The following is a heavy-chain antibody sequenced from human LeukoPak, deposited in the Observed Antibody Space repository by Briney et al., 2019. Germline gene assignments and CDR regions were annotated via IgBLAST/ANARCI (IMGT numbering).Heavy chain of an antibody. CDR1: GFTFSSYW. CDR3: ARDDAIGGGYLDS. V-gene: IGHV3-74*01. CDR2: INSDGSST. Sequence: GGSLRLSCAASGFTFSSYWMHWVRQAPGKGLVWVSRINSDGSSTSYADSVKGRFTISRDNSKNTLYLQVNRLTAEDTAVYYCARDDAIGGGYLDSWGRGNLVTVSS. D-gene: IGHD2/OR15-2a*01. J-gene: IGHJ4*02.